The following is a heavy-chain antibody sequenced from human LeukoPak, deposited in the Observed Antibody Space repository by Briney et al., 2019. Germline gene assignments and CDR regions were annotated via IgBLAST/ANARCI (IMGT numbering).Heavy chain of an antibody. J-gene: IGHJ5*02. D-gene: IGHD3-10*01. CDR1: GFTFSSYG. CDR3: ASFRGYYVSGKRNWFDP. CDR2: IRYDGSNK. V-gene: IGHV3-30*02. Sequence: GGSLRLSCAASGFTFSSYGMHWVRQAPGKGLEWVAFIRYDGSNKYYADSVKGRFTISRDNSKNTLYLQMNSLGAEYTAGYYWASFRGYYVSGKRNWFDPGGQETLVTVSS.